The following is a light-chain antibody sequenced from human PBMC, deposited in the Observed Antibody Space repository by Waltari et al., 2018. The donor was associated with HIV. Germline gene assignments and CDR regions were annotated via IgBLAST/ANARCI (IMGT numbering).Light chain of an antibody. CDR1: SSTIGAAYD. CDR2: GNK. Sequence: QSMLTQPPSVSGAPGQRVTISCTGSSSTIGAAYDVHWYQQMPGTAPKLLISGNKNRPSGVPDRFSASKSGTSASLTISGLQAEDEADYFCQSYDISLSASVVFGGGTRLTVL. V-gene: IGLV1-40*01. J-gene: IGLJ2*01. CDR3: QSYDISLSASVV.